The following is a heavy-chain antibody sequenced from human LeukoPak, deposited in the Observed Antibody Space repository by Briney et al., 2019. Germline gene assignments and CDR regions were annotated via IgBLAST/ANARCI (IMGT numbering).Heavy chain of an antibody. J-gene: IGHJ4*02. CDR1: GFTFSSYS. CDR2: ISSNSRMI. CDR3: AKDRVTMVRGAKVPFDY. V-gene: IGHV3-48*04. D-gene: IGHD3-10*01. Sequence: PGGSLRLSCAASGFTFSSYSMNWVRQAPGKGLEGVSYISSNSRMIYYADSVKGRFPISRDNAKNSLYLQMNSLRAEDTAVYYCAKDRVTMVRGAKVPFDYWGQGTLVTVSS.